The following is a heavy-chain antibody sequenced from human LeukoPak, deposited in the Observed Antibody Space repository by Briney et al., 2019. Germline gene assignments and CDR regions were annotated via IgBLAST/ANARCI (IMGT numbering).Heavy chain of an antibody. CDR3: ARLRGYSYGYEEGYYFDY. J-gene: IGHJ4*02. CDR2: INPNSGGT. CDR1: GYTFTGYY. V-gene: IGHV1-2*06. Sequence: GASVKVSCKASGYTFTGYYMHWVRQASGQGLEWMGRINPNSGGTNYAQKFQGRVTMTRDTSISTAYMELSRLRSDDTAVYYCARLRGYSYGYEEGYYFDYWGQGTLVTVSS. D-gene: IGHD5-18*01.